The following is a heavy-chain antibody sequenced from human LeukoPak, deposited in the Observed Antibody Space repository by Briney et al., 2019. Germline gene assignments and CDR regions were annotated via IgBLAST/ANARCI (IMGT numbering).Heavy chain of an antibody. V-gene: IGHV3-11*04. CDR2: ISGSGGAI. J-gene: IGHJ3*02. Sequence: AGGSLRLSCAASGFTFSDYYMSWIRQAPGKGLEWLSYISGSGGAIYYADSVKGRFTISRDNAKKSLYLQMNSLRAEDTAVYYCARSEGHCSGGSCYSFDAFDIWGQGTMVTVSS. CDR1: GFTFSDYY. CDR3: ARSEGHCSGGSCYSFDAFDI. D-gene: IGHD2-15*01.